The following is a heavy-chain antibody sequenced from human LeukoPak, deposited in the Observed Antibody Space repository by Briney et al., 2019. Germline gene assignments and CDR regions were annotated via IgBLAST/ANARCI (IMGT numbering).Heavy chain of an antibody. CDR1: GFTFSNYA. CDR2: ISDDGSNK. J-gene: IGHJ4*02. D-gene: IGHD3-9*01. Sequence: PGGSLRLSCAASGFTFSNYAIHWVRRAPGTGLEWVAVISDDGSNKYYADSVKGRFTISRDNSKNTLSLQMNSLRAEDTAMYYCAKGANLRYFDWLHFDYWGQGTLVTVSS. V-gene: IGHV3-30*04. CDR3: AKGANLRYFDWLHFDY.